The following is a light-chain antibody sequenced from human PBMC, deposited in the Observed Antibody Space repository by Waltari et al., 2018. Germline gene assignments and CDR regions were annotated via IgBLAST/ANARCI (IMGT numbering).Light chain of an antibody. V-gene: IGKV1-33*01. CDR1: QGISNW. Sequence: DIQMTQSPSSLSASVGDRVTITCRASQGISNWLAWYQQKQEKAPNLLIYRASNLEAGVPSRFSGSGSGTDFTLTISSLQPEDIATYYCQQHNNFPYSFGQGTKVEIK. J-gene: IGKJ2*03. CDR3: QQHNNFPYS. CDR2: RAS.